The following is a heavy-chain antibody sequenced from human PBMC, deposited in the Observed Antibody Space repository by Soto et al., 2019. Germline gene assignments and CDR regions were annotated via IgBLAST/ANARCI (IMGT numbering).Heavy chain of an antibody. Sequence: PGGSLRLSCAASGFIFTNYWMHWVRQAPGKGLVWVSRVKSDGSTTSYADSVKGRFTISRDNAKNTVYLQMNSLRAEDTAVYFCTRTISGDMDVWGQGTTVTVSS. D-gene: IGHD2-15*01. CDR2: VKSDGSTT. CDR1: GFIFTNYW. V-gene: IGHV3-74*01. J-gene: IGHJ6*02. CDR3: TRTISGDMDV.